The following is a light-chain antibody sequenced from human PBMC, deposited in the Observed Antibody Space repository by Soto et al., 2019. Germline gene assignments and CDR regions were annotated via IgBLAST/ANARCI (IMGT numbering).Light chain of an antibody. CDR3: QQYDTSYT. CDR1: ETIGYKY. CDR2: DAS. Sequence: EIVLTQFPGTLSLSPGEGATLSCRASETIGYKYLAWYQQKPGLAPTLLMYDASTRAPGIPDRFSGSGSGTDFTLTISRLEPGDFAVYYCQQYDTSYTFGPGTKLEI. J-gene: IGKJ2*01. V-gene: IGKV3-20*01.